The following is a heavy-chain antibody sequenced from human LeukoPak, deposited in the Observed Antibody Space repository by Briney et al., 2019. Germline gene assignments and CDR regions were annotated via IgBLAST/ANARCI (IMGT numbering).Heavy chain of an antibody. D-gene: IGHD3-10*01. CDR1: GYSISSGYY. J-gene: IGHJ4*02. Sequence: PSETLSLTCTVSGYSISSGYYWGWIRQPPGKGLEWIGSIYHSGSTYNNPSLKSRVTISVNTSKNQFSLKLSSVTAADTAVYYCTRGRRGFGESLIDYWGQGTLVTVSS. CDR2: IYHSGST. CDR3: TRGRRGFGESLIDY. V-gene: IGHV4-38-2*02.